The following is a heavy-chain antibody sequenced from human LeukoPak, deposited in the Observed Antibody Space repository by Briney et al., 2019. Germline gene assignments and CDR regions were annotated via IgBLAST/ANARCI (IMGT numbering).Heavy chain of an antibody. CDR3: ARNLPKAGIAVAGTSDVLDY. J-gene: IGHJ4*02. CDR1: GFTVSNNY. V-gene: IGHV3-53*01. CDR2: IYSGGST. Sequence: GGSLRLSCAASGFTVSNNYMSWVRQAPGKGLEWVSVIYSGGSTYYADSVKGRFTISRDNSKNTLYLEMNSLRAEDTAVYYCARNLPKAGIAVAGTSDVLDYWGQGTLVTVSS. D-gene: IGHD6-19*01.